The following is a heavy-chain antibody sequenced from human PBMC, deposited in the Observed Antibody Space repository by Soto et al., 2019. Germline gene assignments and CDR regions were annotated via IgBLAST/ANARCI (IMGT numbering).Heavy chain of an antibody. CDR1: GGSISSYY. D-gene: IGHD3-10*01. Sequence: NPSETLSLTCTVSGGSISSYYWSWIRQPPGKGLEWIGYIYYSGSTNYNPSLKSRVTISVDTSKNQFSLKLSSVTAADTAVYYCARGRVTMVRGVRYYFDYWGQGTLVTVSS. CDR3: ARGRVTMVRGVRYYFDY. J-gene: IGHJ4*02. CDR2: IYYSGST. V-gene: IGHV4-59*01.